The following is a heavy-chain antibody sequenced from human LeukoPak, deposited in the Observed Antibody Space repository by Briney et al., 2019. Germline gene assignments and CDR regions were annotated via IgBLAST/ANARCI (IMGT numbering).Heavy chain of an antibody. CDR3: AKDGGLDKYGYNPLDN. V-gene: IGHV3-9*01. CDR2: ISWNSEAI. D-gene: IGHD5-24*01. J-gene: IGHJ4*02. Sequence: GRSLRLSCAASGLTFDDFTMHWVRQVPGKGLEWVSGISWNSEAIDYADSVKGRFSISRDNAENSLYLQMNSLRVEDTALYYCAKDGGLDKYGYNPLDNWGQGTLVTVSS. CDR1: GLTFDDFT.